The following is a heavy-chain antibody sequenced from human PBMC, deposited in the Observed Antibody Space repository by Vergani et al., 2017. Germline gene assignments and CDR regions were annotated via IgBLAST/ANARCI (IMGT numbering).Heavy chain of an antibody. J-gene: IGHJ4*02. Sequence: QVQLKESGPGLVKPSQTLSLTCTVSGGSISSGGYYWSWIRQPPGKGLEWIGYIYYSGSTNYNPSLKSRVTISVDTSKNQFSLKLSSVTAADTAVYYCAREGGGSGDPVDYWGQGTLVTVSS. D-gene: IGHD3-10*01. CDR2: IYYSGST. CDR3: AREGGGSGDPVDY. V-gene: IGHV4-61*08. CDR1: GGSISSGGYY.